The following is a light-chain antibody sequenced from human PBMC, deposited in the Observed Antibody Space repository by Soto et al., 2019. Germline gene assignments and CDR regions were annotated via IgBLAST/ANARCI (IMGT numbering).Light chain of an antibody. Sequence: DIVMTQSPDSLAVSLGERATINCKSSQSVLYRSNNLNYLGWYQQKPGQPPKLLIYWASTRESGVPDRFSGSGSGTDFSLTISSLQAEDVGVYYCMQALQTGTFGGGTKVDIK. J-gene: IGKJ4*01. CDR3: MQALQTGT. CDR2: WAS. CDR1: QSVLYRSNNLNY. V-gene: IGKV4-1*01.